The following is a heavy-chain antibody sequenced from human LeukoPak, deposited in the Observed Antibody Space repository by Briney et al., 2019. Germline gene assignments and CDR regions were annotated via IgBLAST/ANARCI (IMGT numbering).Heavy chain of an antibody. CDR1: GYSISSGYY. J-gene: IGHJ3*02. CDR3: ARGQYYYDSSGYYYVSAFDI. CDR2: IYHSGST. D-gene: IGHD3-22*01. V-gene: IGHV4-38-2*02. Sequence: SETLSLTCTVSGYSISSGYYWGWIRQPPGKGLEWIGSIYHSGSTYYNPSLKSRVTISVDTSKNQFSLKLSSVTAADTAVYYCARGQYYYDSSGYYYVSAFDIWGQGTMVTVSS.